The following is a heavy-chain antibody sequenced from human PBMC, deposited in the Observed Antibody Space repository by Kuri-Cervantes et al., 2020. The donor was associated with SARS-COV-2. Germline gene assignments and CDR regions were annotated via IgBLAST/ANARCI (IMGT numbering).Heavy chain of an antibody. CDR3: AREWELLRGWFDP. CDR1: GGSISSGSYY. D-gene: IGHD1-26*01. J-gene: IGHJ5*02. Sequence: SETLSLTCTVSGGSISSGSYYWSWIRQPAGKGLEWIGHIYTSGSTNYNPSLKSRVTISVDTSKNQCSLKLSSVTAADTAVYYCAREWELLRGWFDPWGQGTLVTVSS. CDR2: IYTSGST. V-gene: IGHV4-61*09.